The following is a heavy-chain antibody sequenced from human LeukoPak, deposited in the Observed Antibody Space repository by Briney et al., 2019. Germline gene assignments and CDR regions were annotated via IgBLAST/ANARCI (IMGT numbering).Heavy chain of an antibody. D-gene: IGHD3-22*01. CDR1: GYSFTSYW. J-gene: IGHJ4*02. Sequence: GESLKISCKGSGYSFTSYWIAWVRQMPGEGLEWMGIIYPGDSDTRYSPSFQGQVTISADRSISTAYLHWSSLKASDTAMYYCARRDTMIVGGVDYWGQGTLVTVSS. CDR3: ARRDTMIVGGVDY. V-gene: IGHV5-51*01. CDR2: IYPGDSDT.